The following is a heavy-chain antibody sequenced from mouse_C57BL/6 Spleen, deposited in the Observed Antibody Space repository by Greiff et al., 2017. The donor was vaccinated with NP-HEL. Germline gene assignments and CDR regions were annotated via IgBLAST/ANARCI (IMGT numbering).Heavy chain of an antibody. J-gene: IGHJ2*01. CDR1: GFSLTSYG. Sequence: VQLQESGPGLVQPSQSLSITCTVSGFSLTSYGVHWVRQSPGKGLEWLGVIWRGGSTDYNAAFMSRLSITKDNSKSQVFFKMNSLQADDTAIYYCAKDRHLTGTGYFDYWGQGTTLTVSS. CDR3: AKDRHLTGTGYFDY. V-gene: IGHV2-5*01. CDR2: IWRGGST. D-gene: IGHD4-1*01.